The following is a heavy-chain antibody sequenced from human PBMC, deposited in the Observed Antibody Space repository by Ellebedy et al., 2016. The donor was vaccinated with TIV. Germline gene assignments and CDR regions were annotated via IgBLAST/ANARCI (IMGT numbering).Heavy chain of an antibody. V-gene: IGHV4-59*08. J-gene: IGHJ6*03. CDR1: GGSTISYS. CDR2: IYYRGRT. D-gene: IGHD3-16*01. CDR3: ARRHVELITVQDYYYYMDV. Sequence: SETLSLTCTVSGGSTISYSWSWIRQLPGKGLELIGYIYYRGRTHYNPSLKSRVTIAVNTSKNQFSLRLSAVTAADTAVYYCARRHVELITVQDYYYYMDVWGKGTTVTVSS.